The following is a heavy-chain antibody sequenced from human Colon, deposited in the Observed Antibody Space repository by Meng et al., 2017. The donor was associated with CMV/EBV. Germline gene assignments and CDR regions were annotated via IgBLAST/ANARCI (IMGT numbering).Heavy chain of an antibody. D-gene: IGHD3-16*01. CDR3: AKVRRRGIDH. J-gene: IGHJ4*02. CDR2: ISGGGDIT. Sequence: GESLKISCAASGFTFSGYAMTWVRRAPGKGLEWVSRISGGGDITYHADSVKGRFTISRDNSNNTLYVQMNSLRAEDTAVYYCAKVRRRGIDHWGQGTLVTVSS. CDR1: GFTFSGYA. V-gene: IGHV3-23*01.